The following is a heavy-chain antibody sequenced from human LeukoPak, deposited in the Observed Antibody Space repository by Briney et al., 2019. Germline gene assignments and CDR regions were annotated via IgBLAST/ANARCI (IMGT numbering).Heavy chain of an antibody. D-gene: IGHD3-10*01. CDR2: IKQDGSEK. J-gene: IGHJ4*02. CDR3: IRFGEFDS. CDR1: GFTFSSYW. Sequence: GGSLRLSCAASGFTFSSYWMHWVRQAPGRGLEWVANIKQDGSEKYYADSVKGRFTISRDNSKNTLYLQMNSLRAEDTAVYYCIRFGEFDSWGQGTLVTVSS. V-gene: IGHV3-7*01.